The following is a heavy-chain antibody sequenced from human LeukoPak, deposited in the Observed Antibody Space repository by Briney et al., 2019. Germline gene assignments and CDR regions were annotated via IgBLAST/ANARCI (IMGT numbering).Heavy chain of an antibody. J-gene: IGHJ4*02. CDR1: GGTFSSYA. CDR3: ARSDYGDYYDYFDY. Sequence: SVKVSCKASGGTFSSYAISWVRQAPGQGLEWMGGIIPIFGTANYAQKFQGRVTITADESTSTAYMELSSLRSEDTAVYYCARSDYGDYYDYFDYWGQGTLSPSPQ. CDR2: IIPIFGTA. D-gene: IGHD4-17*01. V-gene: IGHV1-69*13.